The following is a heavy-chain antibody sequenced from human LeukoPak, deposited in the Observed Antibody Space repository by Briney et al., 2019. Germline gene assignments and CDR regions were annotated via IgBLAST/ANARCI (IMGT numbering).Heavy chain of an antibody. D-gene: IGHD3-3*01. V-gene: IGHV3-30-3*01. J-gene: IGHJ4*02. CDR2: ISYDGSNK. CDR3: SRGPPVGTAFITINGDY. Sequence: PGGSLRLSCAASGFTFSSYAMHWVRQAPGKGLEWVAVISYDGSNKYYADSVKGRFTISRDNSKNTLYLQMNSLRSEDTSVYYCSRGPPVGTAFITINGDYWGQGTPVTVSS. CDR1: GFTFSSYA.